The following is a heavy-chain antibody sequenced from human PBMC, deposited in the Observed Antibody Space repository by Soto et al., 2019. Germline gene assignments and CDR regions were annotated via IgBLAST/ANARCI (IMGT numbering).Heavy chain of an antibody. V-gene: IGHV4-31*03. Sequence: PSETLSLTCTVSGGSISSGGYYWSWIRQHPGKGLEWIGYIYNSGYTHYNPSVKSRVTISADTSKNQFSLKLSSVTAADMAVYYCARGYYGSISLEWFDPWGRGTLVTVSS. D-gene: IGHD3-10*01. J-gene: IGHJ5*02. CDR1: GGSISSGGYY. CDR2: IYNSGYT. CDR3: ARGYYGSISLEWFDP.